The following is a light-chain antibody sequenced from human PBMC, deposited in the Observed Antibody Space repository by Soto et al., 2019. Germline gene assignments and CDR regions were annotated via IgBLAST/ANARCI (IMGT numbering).Light chain of an antibody. V-gene: IGKV3-20*01. J-gene: IGKJ4*01. Sequence: EILLTQSPGTLSLSPGERATLSCRASQSVSSSYLAWYQQKPGQAPRLLIYGASSRATGIPDRFSGSGSGTDFTLTISRLEPEDFAVYYCEKYGSSPLTFGGGTRV. CDR1: QSVSSSY. CDR3: EKYGSSPLT. CDR2: GAS.